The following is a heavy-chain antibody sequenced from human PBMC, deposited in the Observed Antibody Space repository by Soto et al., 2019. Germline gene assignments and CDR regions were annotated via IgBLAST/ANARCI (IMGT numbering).Heavy chain of an antibody. J-gene: IGHJ4*02. CDR2: VSASGRDT. Sequence: EVLLLESGGDLAQPGGSLRLSCAASGFTFDKYAMSWVRQAPGKGLEWVAGVSASGRDTYYADSVKDRFTISRDSSKNTLYLQMNSLRALDTATYYCAKGKTTGWYYFDYWGQGTLVTVSS. V-gene: IGHV3-23*01. CDR3: AKGKTTGWYYFDY. D-gene: IGHD6-19*01. CDR1: GFTFDKYA.